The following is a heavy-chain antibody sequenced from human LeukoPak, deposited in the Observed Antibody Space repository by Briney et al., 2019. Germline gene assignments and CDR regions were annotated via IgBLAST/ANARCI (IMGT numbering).Heavy chain of an antibody. D-gene: IGHD6-13*01. Sequence: SETLSLTCAVYGGSFSGYYWSWIRQPPGKGLEWIGEINHSGSTNYNPSLKSRVTISVDTSKNQFSLKLSSVTAADTAVCYCARASSSRFDYWGQGTLVTVSS. J-gene: IGHJ4*02. V-gene: IGHV4-34*01. CDR3: ARASSSRFDY. CDR2: INHSGST. CDR1: GGSFSGYY.